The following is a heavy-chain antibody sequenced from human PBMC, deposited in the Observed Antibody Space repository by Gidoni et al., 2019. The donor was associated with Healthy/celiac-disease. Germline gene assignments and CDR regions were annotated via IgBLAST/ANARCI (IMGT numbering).Heavy chain of an antibody. V-gene: IGHV3-21*01. CDR3: ARVLADIVVVPAAFHAFDI. CDR2: LSSSRCYR. D-gene: IGHD2-2*01. J-gene: IGHJ3*02. Sequence: EVQLVESGGGLVKPGGSLRLSCAASGFTFSSYSMHWVPQAPGTGLEWVSSLSSSRCYRYYADSVKGRFTIPKDNAKNSLYLQMNSLRAEDTAVYYCARVLADIVVVPAAFHAFDIWGKGTMVTVSS. CDR1: GFTFSSYS.